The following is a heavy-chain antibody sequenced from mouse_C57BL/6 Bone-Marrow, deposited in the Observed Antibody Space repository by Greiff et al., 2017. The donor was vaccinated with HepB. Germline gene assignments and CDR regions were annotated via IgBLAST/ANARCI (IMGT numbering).Heavy chain of an antibody. CDR3: TRGGFYGNPYYAMDY. CDR1: GFTFSDYG. V-gene: IGHV5-15*02. Sequence: EVKVEESGGGLVQPGGSRKLSCAASGFTFSDYGMAWVRQAPGKGPEWVGFISNLAYSIYYADTVTGRFTISRENAKNTLYLEMSSLRSEDTAMYYCTRGGFYGNPYYAMDYWGQGTSVTVSS. D-gene: IGHD2-1*01. J-gene: IGHJ4*01. CDR2: ISNLAYSI.